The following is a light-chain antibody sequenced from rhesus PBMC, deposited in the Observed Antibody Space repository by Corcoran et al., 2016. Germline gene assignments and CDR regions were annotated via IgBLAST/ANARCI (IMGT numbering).Light chain of an antibody. CDR1: QGISSY. J-gene: IGKJ2*01. CDR2: DAS. Sequence: DIQMTQSPSSLSASVGDTVTIICRASQGISSYLNWFQQKPGKAPKLLIYDASSLESGVPSRFSCSGSGTDFTLAISSLQPEDFAAYYCLQHNSYPYSFGQGTKVEIK. V-gene: IGKV1-28*03. CDR3: LQHNSYPYS.